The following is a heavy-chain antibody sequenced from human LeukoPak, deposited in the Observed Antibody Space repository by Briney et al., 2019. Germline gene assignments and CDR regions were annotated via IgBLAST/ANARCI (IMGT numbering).Heavy chain of an antibody. CDR2: ISGSGGST. CDR3: AKDRYDGPPPGFDY. CDR1: GFTFDDFA. D-gene: IGHD5-12*01. V-gene: IGHV3-23*01. J-gene: IGHJ4*02. Sequence: GGSLRLSCAASGFTFDDFAMHWVRQVPGKGPEWVSGISGSGGSTYYADSVKGRFTISRDNSKNTLYLQMNSLRAEDTAVYYCAKDRYDGPPPGFDYWGQGTLVTVSS.